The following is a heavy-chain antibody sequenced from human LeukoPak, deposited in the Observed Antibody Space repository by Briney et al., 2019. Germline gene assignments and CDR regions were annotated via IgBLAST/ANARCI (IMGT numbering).Heavy chain of an antibody. V-gene: IGHV1-2*02. Sequence: ASVKVSCKASGYTFTGYYMHWVRQAPGQGLEWMGWVNPNSGGTNYAQKFQGRVTMTRDTSISTAYMELSRLRSDDTAVYYCARDRGRYFDWLSQPYYFDYWGQGTLVTVSS. CDR1: GYTFTGYY. CDR3: ARDRGRYFDWLSQPYYFDY. CDR2: VNPNSGGT. D-gene: IGHD3-9*01. J-gene: IGHJ4*02.